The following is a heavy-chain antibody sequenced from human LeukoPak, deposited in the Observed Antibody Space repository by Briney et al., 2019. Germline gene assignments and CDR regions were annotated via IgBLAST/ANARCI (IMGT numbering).Heavy chain of an antibody. CDR2: ISYDGSNK. V-gene: IGHV3-30*03. CDR1: GFTFSSYS. CDR3: ARAKAVAGSAGDNWFDP. J-gene: IGHJ5*02. Sequence: GGSLRLSCAASGFTFSSYSMNWVRQAPGKGLEWVAVISYDGSNKYYADSVKGRFTISRDNAKNTLYLQMNSLRAEDTAVYFCARAKAVAGSAGDNWFDPWGQGALVTVSS. D-gene: IGHD6-19*01.